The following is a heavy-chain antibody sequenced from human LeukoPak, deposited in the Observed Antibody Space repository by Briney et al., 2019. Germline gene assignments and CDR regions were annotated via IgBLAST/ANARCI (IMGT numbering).Heavy chain of an antibody. CDR3: AKPHSDVLLWFGELFS. J-gene: IGHJ4*02. V-gene: IGHV3-23*01. Sequence: GGSLRLSCAASGFTFSSYAMSWVRQAPGKGLEWVSAISGSGGSTYHADSVKGRFTISRDNSKNTLYLQMNSLRAEDTAVYYCAKPHSDVLLWFGELFSWGQGTLVTVSS. D-gene: IGHD3-10*01. CDR1: GFTFSSYA. CDR2: ISGSGGST.